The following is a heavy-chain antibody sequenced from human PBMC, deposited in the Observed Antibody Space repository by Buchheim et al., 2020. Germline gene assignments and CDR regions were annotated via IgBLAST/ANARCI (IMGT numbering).Heavy chain of an antibody. CDR2: ISGSGGST. Sequence: EVQLLESGGGLVQPGGSLRLSCAASGFTFSSYAMSWVRQAQGKGLEWVSAISGSGGSTYYADSVKGRFTISRDNSKNTLYLQMSSLRADDTAVYYCAKRSDYDFWSGYYTDNWFDPWGQGTL. V-gene: IGHV3-23*01. CDR1: GFTFSSYA. CDR3: AKRSDYDFWSGYYTDNWFDP. D-gene: IGHD3-3*01. J-gene: IGHJ5*02.